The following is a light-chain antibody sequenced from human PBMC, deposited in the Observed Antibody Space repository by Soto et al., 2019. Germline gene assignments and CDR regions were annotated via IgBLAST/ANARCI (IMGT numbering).Light chain of an antibody. J-gene: IGKJ1*01. CDR1: QGIGNY. Sequence: DIQMTQSPASLSASVGDRVTITCRASQGIGNYLAWYQQKPGKDPKFLIYAASTVHSGVPSRFSGSGSGTDFTLTITNLQPEDVATYYCQKYDSVPWTFGQGTKVEIK. CDR3: QKYDSVPWT. CDR2: AAS. V-gene: IGKV1-27*01.